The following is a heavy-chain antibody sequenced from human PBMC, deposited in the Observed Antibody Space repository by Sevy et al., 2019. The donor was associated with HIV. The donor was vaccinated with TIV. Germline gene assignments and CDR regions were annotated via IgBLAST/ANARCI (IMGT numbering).Heavy chain of an antibody. V-gene: IGHV3-21*01. CDR2: ISSSSSYI. J-gene: IGHJ4*02. Sequence: GGSLRLSCAASGFTFSSYSMNWVRQAPGKGLEWVSSISSSSSYIYYADSVKGRFAISRDNAKNSVYLPMNSVRAEDTAVYYWARDGGVSMVRGVIITGRPFDYWGQGTLVTVSS. CDR3: ARDGGVSMVRGVIITGRPFDY. CDR1: GFTFSSYS. D-gene: IGHD3-10*01.